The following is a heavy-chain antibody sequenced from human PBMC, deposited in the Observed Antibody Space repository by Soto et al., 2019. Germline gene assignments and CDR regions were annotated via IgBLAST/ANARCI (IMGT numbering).Heavy chain of an antibody. V-gene: IGHV4-4*07. Sequence: QVQLQESGPGLVKPSETLSLTCTVSGGSISSYYWSWIRQPAGKGLEWIGRIYTSGSTNYNPSLKSRVTMSVDTSKNQFSLKLSSVTAADTAVYYCARDRATVTPYAFDIWGQGTMVTVSS. CDR3: ARDRATVTPYAFDI. D-gene: IGHD4-17*01. J-gene: IGHJ3*02. CDR1: GGSISSYY. CDR2: IYTSGST.